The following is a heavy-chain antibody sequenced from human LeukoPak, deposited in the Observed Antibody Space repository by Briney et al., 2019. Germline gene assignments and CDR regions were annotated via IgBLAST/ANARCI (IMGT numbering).Heavy chain of an antibody. J-gene: IGHJ6*03. CDR2: INPNSGGT. D-gene: IGHD6-19*01. CDR1: GYAFTGYY. V-gene: IGHV1-2*02. Sequence: ASVKVSCKASGYAFTGYYMHWVRQAPGQGLEWMGWINPNSGGTNYAQKFQGRVTMTRDTSISTAYMKLSRLRSDDTAVYYCARGGWAASDYYYYMDVWGIGTTVTVSS. CDR3: ARGGWAASDYYYYMDV.